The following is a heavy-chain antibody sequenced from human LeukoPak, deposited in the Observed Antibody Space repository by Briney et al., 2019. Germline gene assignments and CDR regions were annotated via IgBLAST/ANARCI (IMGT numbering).Heavy chain of an antibody. CDR2: ISSSGSII. Sequence: PGGSLRLSCAASGFTFSSFEMNWVRQAPGKGLEWVSYISSSGSIIYYADFVKGRFTVSRDNAKNSLDLQMNSLRVEDTAVYYCARDTSPTHWGQGTLVTVSS. CDR1: GFTFSSFE. D-gene: IGHD3-16*01. J-gene: IGHJ4*02. V-gene: IGHV3-48*03. CDR3: ARDTSPTH.